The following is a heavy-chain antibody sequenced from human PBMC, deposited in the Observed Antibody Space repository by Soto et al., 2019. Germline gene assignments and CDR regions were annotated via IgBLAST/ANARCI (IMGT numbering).Heavy chain of an antibody. J-gene: IGHJ4*02. CDR2: INPSGGST. Sequence: ASLKLDCKSAGYTFTSYYMHCGRHTHGQGLEWMGIINPSGGSTSYAQKFQGRVTMTRDTSTSTVYMEMSSLRSEDTAVYYCARGDYCSSTSCYLPVYWGQGTLVTVSS. CDR1: GYTFTSYY. D-gene: IGHD2-2*01. V-gene: IGHV1-46*03. CDR3: ARGDYCSSTSCYLPVY.